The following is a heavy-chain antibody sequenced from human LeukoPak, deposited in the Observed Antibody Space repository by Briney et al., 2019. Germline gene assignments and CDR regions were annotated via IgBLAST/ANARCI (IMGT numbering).Heavy chain of an antibody. CDR1: GYTFTGYY. CDR3: ARKGSYYYYYMDV. Sequence: ASVKVSCKASGYTFTGYYMHWARQAPGQGLEWMGWINPNSGGTNYAQKFQGRVTMTRDTSISTAYMELSRLRSDDTAVYYCARKGSYYYYYMDVWGKGTTVTVSS. CDR2: INPNSGGT. D-gene: IGHD2-15*01. J-gene: IGHJ6*03. V-gene: IGHV1-2*02.